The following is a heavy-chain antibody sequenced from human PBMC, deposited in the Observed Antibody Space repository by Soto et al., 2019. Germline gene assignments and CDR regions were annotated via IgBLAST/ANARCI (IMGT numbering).Heavy chain of an antibody. V-gene: IGHV3-23*01. CDR1: CFTFRLFA. CDR3: AGPGYSYQDY. D-gene: IGHD5-18*01. CDR2: ISGRGDDT. J-gene: IGHJ4*02. Sequence: LRLSCVASCFTFRLFALRWVRQAPGKGLEWVSAISGRGDDTDYADSVKGRFTISRDNSKNTLYLHMNSLRAEDTAVYYCAGPGYSYQDYCGQGALVTVSS.